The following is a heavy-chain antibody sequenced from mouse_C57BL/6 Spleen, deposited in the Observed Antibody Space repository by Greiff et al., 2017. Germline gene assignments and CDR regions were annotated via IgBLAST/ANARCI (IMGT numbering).Heavy chain of an antibody. CDR1: GFTFSSYA. V-gene: IGHV5-4*01. CDR2: ISDGGSYT. CDR3: ARDLLYYGSSYWYFDG. J-gene: IGHJ1*03. D-gene: IGHD1-1*01. Sequence: EVQLQESGGGLVKPGGSLKLSCAASGFTFSSYAMSWVRQTPEKRLEWVATISDGGSYTYYPDNVKGRFTISRDNAKNNLYLQMSHLKSEDTAMYYCARDLLYYGSSYWYFDGWGTGTTVTVSS.